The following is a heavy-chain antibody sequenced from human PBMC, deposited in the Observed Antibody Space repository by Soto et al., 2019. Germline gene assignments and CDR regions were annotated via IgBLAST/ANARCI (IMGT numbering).Heavy chain of an antibody. V-gene: IGHV3-64D*06. CDR1: GFTFSSYA. CDR3: VKGGIAAAPYYYYGMDV. CDR2: ISSNGGST. Sequence: GGSLRLSCSAPGFTFSSYAMHWVRQAPGKGLEYVSAISSNGGSTYYADSVKGRFTISRDNSKNTLYLQMSSLRAEDTAVYYCVKGGIAAAPYYYYGMDVWGQGTTVTVSS. J-gene: IGHJ6*02. D-gene: IGHD6-13*01.